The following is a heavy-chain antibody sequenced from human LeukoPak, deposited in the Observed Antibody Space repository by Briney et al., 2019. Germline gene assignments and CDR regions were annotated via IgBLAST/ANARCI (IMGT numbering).Heavy chain of an antibody. J-gene: IGHJ4*02. CDR1: GYTFTGYY. Sequence: ASVKVSCKTSGYTFTGYYIHWVRQAPGQGLEWMGWINPNSGGTNYAQKFQARVTMTRDTSISTAYMQLSRLRYDDTAVYYCARGKDIVRLDYWGQGTLVTVSS. CDR3: ARGKDIVRLDY. D-gene: IGHD5-12*01. V-gene: IGHV1-2*02. CDR2: INPNSGGT.